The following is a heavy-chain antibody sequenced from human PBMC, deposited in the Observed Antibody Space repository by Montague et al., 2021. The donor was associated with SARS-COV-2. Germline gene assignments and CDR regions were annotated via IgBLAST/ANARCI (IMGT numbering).Heavy chain of an antibody. V-gene: IGHV4-34*01. Sequence: SETLSLTCAVCGGSFSGYYWSWIRQPPEKGLEWIGEINQSGRTNNNPSLKSRVIISVDTSKNQFSLKLSSVTAADTAVYYCARRESSVWGVTVSAELDYWGQGILVIVSS. CDR1: GGSFSGYY. CDR2: INQSGRT. CDR3: ARRESSVWGVTVSAELDY. D-gene: IGHD3-10*01. J-gene: IGHJ4*02.